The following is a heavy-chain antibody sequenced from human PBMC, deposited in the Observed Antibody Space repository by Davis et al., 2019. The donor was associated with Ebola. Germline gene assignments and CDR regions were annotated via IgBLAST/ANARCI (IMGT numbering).Heavy chain of an antibody. V-gene: IGHV3-23*01. D-gene: IGHD6-19*01. Sequence: PGGSLRLSCAASGFTFSSYAMSWVRQAPGKGLEWVSAISGSGGSTYYADSVKGRFTISRDNSKNTLYLQMNSLRAEDTAVYYCAKRIGYSSGWYGDYWGQGTLVTVSS. CDR3: AKRIGYSSGWYGDY. CDR1: GFTFSSYA. J-gene: IGHJ4*02. CDR2: ISGSGGST.